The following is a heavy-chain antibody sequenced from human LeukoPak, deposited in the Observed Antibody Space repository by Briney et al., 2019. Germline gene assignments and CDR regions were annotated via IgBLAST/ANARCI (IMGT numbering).Heavy chain of an antibody. CDR1: GGTFSSYA. Sequence: GASVKVSCKASGGTFSSYAISWVRQAPGQGLEWMGGIIPIFGTANYAQKFQGRVTITADESTSTAYMELSSLRSADTAVYYCARGLLAIAAAAKGAFDIWGQGTMVTVSS. J-gene: IGHJ3*02. CDR2: IIPIFGTA. V-gene: IGHV1-69*13. CDR3: ARGLLAIAAAAKGAFDI. D-gene: IGHD6-13*01.